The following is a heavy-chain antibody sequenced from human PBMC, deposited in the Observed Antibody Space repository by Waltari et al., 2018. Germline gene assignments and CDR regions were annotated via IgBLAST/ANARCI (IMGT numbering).Heavy chain of an antibody. CDR2: INPDRSSI. CDR3: AGDRESR. J-gene: IGHJ6*02. V-gene: IGHV3-7*01. Sequence: EVQLVESGGDLVQPGGSLRLAGAAFTCSDYWMGWVRQAPGKGLEWVAIINPDRSSIYYLDSVKGRFTISRDNAKKSLYLQMNSLRVEDTAVYYCAGDRESRWGQGTTVTVSS. CDR1: FTCSDYW.